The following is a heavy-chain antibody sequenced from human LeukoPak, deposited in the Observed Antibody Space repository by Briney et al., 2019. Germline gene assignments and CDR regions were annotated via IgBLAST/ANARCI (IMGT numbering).Heavy chain of an antibody. D-gene: IGHD1-20*01. V-gene: IGHV4-39*01. J-gene: IGHJ5*02. CDR3: ASLLFNWNYCLDP. CDR2: IYYSGST. Sequence: SETLSLTCTVSGGSISTSSYHWGWIRQPPGRGLEWIGSIYYSGSTYYNPSLKSRVTISVDTSKNQFSLKLSSVTAADTAVYYCASLLFNWNYCLDPWGQGTLVTVSS. CDR1: GGSISTSSYH.